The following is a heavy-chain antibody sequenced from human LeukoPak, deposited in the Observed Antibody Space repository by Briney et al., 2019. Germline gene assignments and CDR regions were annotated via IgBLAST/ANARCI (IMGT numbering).Heavy chain of an antibody. V-gene: IGHV3-48*01. J-gene: IGHJ6*03. CDR2: ISNGSGNR. CDR1: EFTFSSYS. D-gene: IGHD1-26*01. CDR3: ARAAKWEFYHYYMDV. Sequence: GGSLRLSCVASEFTFSSYSMIGVRQAPGKGLEWISYISNGSGNRYYADSVKGRFTISRDNAKNLLYLQMNNLRADDTAVYYCARAAKWEFYHYYMDVWGKGTTVAVSS.